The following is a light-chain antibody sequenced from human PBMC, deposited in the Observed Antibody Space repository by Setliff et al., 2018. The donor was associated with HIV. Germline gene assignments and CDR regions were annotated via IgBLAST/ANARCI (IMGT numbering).Light chain of an antibody. CDR2: DVT. Sequence: LTQPRSVSGSPGQSVTFSCTGSSSDVGAYNYVSWYQQHPGKAPKLMIYDVTRRPSGVPDRFSGSTSGNTASLTISGLQAEDEADYYCCSYAGGYTYVFGSGTKVTVL. V-gene: IGLV2-11*01. J-gene: IGLJ1*01. CDR3: CSYAGGYTYV. CDR1: SSDVGAYNY.